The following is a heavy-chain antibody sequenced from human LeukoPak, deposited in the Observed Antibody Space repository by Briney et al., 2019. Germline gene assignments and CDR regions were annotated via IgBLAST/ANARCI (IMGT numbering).Heavy chain of an antibody. V-gene: IGHV4-39*01. D-gene: IGHD3-3*01. CDR1: GGSISSSNYY. CDR3: ARLGPYYDFWSGYLPIDY. CDR2: IFYTGNT. Sequence: SETLSLTCTVSGGSISSSNYYWGWIRQPPGKGLERIGSIFYTGNTYDNPSLKSRVIMSVDTSKNQFSLKLSSVTAADTAMYYCARLGPYYDFWSGYLPIDYWGQGTLVTVSS. J-gene: IGHJ4*02.